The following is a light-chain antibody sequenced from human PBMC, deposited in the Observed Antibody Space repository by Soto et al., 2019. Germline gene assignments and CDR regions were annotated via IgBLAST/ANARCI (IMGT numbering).Light chain of an antibody. CDR2: GAS. Sequence: VLTQSPGTLSLSPGDRATLSCRASQSVSSSYLAWYQQKPGQAPRLLIYGASTRDTGIQDRFSGSGSGTESTLTISGLQPDDFASYYCQQYHTYYTCGQGTKVDIK. CDR1: QSVSSSY. CDR3: QQYHTYYT. V-gene: IGKV3-20*01. J-gene: IGKJ2*01.